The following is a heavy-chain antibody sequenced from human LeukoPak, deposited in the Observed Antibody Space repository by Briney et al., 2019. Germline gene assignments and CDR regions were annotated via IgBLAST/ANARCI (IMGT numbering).Heavy chain of an antibody. J-gene: IGHJ4*02. D-gene: IGHD3-16*02. Sequence: GGSLRLSCAASGFTFSNYGMHWVRQAPGKGLEWVAVISYDGSNKYYEESVKGRFTISRDNSKNTLYLQMTGLRAEDTAVFYCAKVSGFPITFGGVLDWGQGTPVTVSS. CDR2: ISYDGSNK. CDR1: GFTFSNYG. V-gene: IGHV3-30*18. CDR3: AKVSGFPITFGGVLD.